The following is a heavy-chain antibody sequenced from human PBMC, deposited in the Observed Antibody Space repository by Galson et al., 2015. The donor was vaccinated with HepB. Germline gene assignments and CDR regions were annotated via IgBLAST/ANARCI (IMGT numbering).Heavy chain of an antibody. CDR1: GFTVSSNY. CDR2: IYSGGST. CDR3: AKARLGLVVPAAIGDY. J-gene: IGHJ4*02. V-gene: IGHV3-53*01. Sequence: SLRLSCAASGFTVSSNYMSWVRQAPGKGLEWVSVIYSGGSTYYADSVKGRFTISRDNSKNTLYLQMNSLRAEDTAVYYCAKARLGLVVPAAIGDYWGQGTLVTVSS. D-gene: IGHD2-2*01.